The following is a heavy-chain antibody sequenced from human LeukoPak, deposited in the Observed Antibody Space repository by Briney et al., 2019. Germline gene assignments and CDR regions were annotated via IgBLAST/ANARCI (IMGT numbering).Heavy chain of an antibody. CDR2: ISAYNGNT. J-gene: IGHJ4*02. V-gene: IGHV1-18*01. D-gene: IGHD3-3*01. CDR3: ARGLEWLTV. Sequence: LEWMGWISAYNGNTNYAQKLQGRVTMTTDTSTSTAYMELRSLRSDDTAVYYCARGLEWLTVWGQGTLVTVSS.